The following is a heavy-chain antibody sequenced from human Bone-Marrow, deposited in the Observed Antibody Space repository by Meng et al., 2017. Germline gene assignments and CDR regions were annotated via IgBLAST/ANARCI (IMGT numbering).Heavy chain of an antibody. Sequence: GGSLRLSCAASGFTFSSYAMSWVRQAPGKGLEWVSAISGSGGSTYYADSVKGRFTISRDNSKNTLYLQMNSLRAEDTAVYYCARAGSLGYSGYDLRRAFDIWGQGTMVTVSS. CDR2: ISGSGGST. CDR1: GFTFSSYA. V-gene: IGHV3-23*01. D-gene: IGHD5-12*01. J-gene: IGHJ3*02. CDR3: ARAGSLGYSGYDLRRAFDI.